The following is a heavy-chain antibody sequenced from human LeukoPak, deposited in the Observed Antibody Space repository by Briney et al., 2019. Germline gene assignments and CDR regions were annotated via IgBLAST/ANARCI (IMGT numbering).Heavy chain of an antibody. D-gene: IGHD5-18*01. Sequence: SETLSLTCTVSDGSITNYDWSWVRQPPGKGLEFIGHVHYSGTANYNPSLRSRVTISIDASKKHFFLKLKSVTAADTAVYYCARGGYSYGFDYWGQGTLVTVSS. J-gene: IGHJ4*02. CDR2: VHYSGTA. V-gene: IGHV4-59*01. CDR1: DGSITNYD. CDR3: ARGGYSYGFDY.